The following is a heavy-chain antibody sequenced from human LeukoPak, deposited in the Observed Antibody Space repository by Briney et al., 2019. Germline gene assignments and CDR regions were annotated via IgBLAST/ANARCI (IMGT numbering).Heavy chain of an antibody. CDR2: INPSGRST. D-gene: IGHD3-22*01. V-gene: IGHV1-46*01. CDR1: GYTFTSYY. CDR3: ARDYGPSYYYDSSGYLGY. Sequence: ASVKVSCKASGYTFTSYYMHWVRQAPGQGLEWMGIINPSGRSTIYAQKFQGRVTMTRDTSTSTVYMELSSLRSEDTAVYYCARDYGPSYYYDSSGYLGYWGQGTLVTVSS. J-gene: IGHJ4*02.